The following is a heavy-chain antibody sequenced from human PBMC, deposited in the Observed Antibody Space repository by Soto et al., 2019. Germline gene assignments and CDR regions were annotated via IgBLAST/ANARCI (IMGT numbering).Heavy chain of an antibody. J-gene: IGHJ4*02. Sequence: PSETLSLTCAVYGGSFSGYYWSWIRQPPGKGLEWIGEINHSGSTNYNPSLKSRVTISVDTSKNQFSLKLSSVTAADTAVYYCARGSNRVTIFGVVITSDYFDYWGPGTMVTVSS. CDR1: GGSFSGYY. V-gene: IGHV4-34*01. D-gene: IGHD3-3*01. CDR2: INHSGST. CDR3: ARGSNRVTIFGVVITSDYFDY.